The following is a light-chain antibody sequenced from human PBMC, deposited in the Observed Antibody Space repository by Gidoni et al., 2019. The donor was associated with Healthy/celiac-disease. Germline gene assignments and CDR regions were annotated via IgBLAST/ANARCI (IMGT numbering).Light chain of an antibody. CDR3: AAWDASLNGWV. V-gene: IGLV1-44*01. Sequence: QSVLTQPPSASGTPGKRVTISCSGSSSNIGRNTVNWYQQLPGTAPKLLIYSNNQRPSGVPDRFSGSKSGTSASLAISGLQSEYDADYYFAAWDASLNGWVFGGGTKLTVL. CDR1: SSNIGRNT. J-gene: IGLJ3*02. CDR2: SNN.